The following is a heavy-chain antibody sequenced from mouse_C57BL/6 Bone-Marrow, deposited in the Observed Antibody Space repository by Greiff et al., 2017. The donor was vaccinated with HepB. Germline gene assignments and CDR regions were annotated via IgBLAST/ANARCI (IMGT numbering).Heavy chain of an antibody. Sequence: QVQLQQSGAELARPGASVKMSCKASGYTFTSYTMHWVKQRPGQGLEWIGYINPSSGYPKYNQKFKDKATLTADKSSSTAYMQLSSLTSEDSAVYYCARSFDYDGGFAYWGQGTLVTVSA. CDR3: ARSFDYDGGFAY. V-gene: IGHV1-4*01. CDR2: INPSSGYP. CDR1: GYTFTSYT. D-gene: IGHD2-4*01. J-gene: IGHJ3*01.